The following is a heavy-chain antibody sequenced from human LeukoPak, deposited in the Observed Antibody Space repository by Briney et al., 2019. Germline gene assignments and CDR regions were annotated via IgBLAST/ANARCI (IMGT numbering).Heavy chain of an antibody. Sequence: HSGGSLRLSCKASGLRFSRGGMHWIRQAPGKGLEWLAFIQYDESSKYYADSVKGRFTISRDNSKNTLYLQMNSLRAEDTAVYYCAKVEDYYEAHYFDYWGQGTLVTVSS. CDR1: GLRFSRGG. D-gene: IGHD3-16*01. CDR2: IQYDESSK. J-gene: IGHJ4*02. V-gene: IGHV3-30*02. CDR3: AKVEDYYEAHYFDY.